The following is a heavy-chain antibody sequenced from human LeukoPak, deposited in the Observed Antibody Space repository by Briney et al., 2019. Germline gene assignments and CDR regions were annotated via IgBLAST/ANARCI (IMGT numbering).Heavy chain of an antibody. CDR3: ARDLVDIVATTFDY. J-gene: IGHJ4*02. CDR1: GYTFTGYY. V-gene: IGHV1-2*02. D-gene: IGHD5-12*01. Sequence: ASVKVSCKASGYTFTGYYMHWVRQAPGQGLEWMGWINPNSGGTNYAQKFQGRVTMTRDTSISTAYMELSRLRSDDTPVYYCARDLVDIVATTFDYWGQGTLVTVSS. CDR2: INPNSGGT.